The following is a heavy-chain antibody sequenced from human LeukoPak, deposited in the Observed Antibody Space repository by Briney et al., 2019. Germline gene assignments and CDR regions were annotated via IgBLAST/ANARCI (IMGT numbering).Heavy chain of an antibody. D-gene: IGHD1-26*01. CDR3: ARECVPGATAHHYDY. CDR2: INQDGSAK. J-gene: IGHJ4*02. V-gene: IGHV3-7*01. Sequence: GALRLSCAVTGFTFDTYWMSWVRQVPGKGLEWVANINQDGSAKYYVDSVKDRFTISRDNAKNSLYLQINSLRAEDTGVYYCARECVPGATAHHYDYWGQGSLVTVSS. CDR1: GFTFDTYW.